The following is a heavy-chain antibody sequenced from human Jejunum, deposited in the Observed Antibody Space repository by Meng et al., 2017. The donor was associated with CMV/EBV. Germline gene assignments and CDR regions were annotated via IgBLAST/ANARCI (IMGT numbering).Heavy chain of an antibody. D-gene: IGHD6-25*01. V-gene: IGHV3-9*01. Sequence: SGFTFDDYAMHWVRKVSGKGLKCVASITFDSGKIGYADSVKGRFTISRDNAKNSLYLQMNSLRAEDTALYYCVKDRRGGFYDGMEVWGQGTTVTVSS. CDR2: ITFDSGKI. J-gene: IGHJ6*02. CDR1: GFTFDDYA. CDR3: VKDRRGGFYDGMEV.